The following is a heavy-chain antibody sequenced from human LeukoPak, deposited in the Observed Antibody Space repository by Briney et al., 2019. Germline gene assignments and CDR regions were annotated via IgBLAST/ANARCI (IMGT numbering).Heavy chain of an antibody. J-gene: IGHJ4*02. CDR2: AGWAGGTT. CDR1: GFNFDRYT. Sequence: GGSLRLSCATSGFNFDRYTIHWVRQAPGKGLEWVSLAGWAGGTTFYSDSVRGRFTIPRDSGRKSVYLQMNSLTTDDTAFYFCAKELDTMFFDYWGQGALVTVSS. CDR3: AKELDTMFFDY. D-gene: IGHD3-10*02. V-gene: IGHV3-43*01.